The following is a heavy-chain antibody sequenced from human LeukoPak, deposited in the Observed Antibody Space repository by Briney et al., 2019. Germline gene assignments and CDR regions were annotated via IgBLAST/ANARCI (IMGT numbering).Heavy chain of an antibody. CDR2: ISAYNGNT. CDR1: GYTFTSYG. J-gene: IGHJ6*03. V-gene: IGHV1-18*01. CDR3: ARGSQGYYYYYMDV. Sequence: ASVKVSCKASGYTFTSYGISWVRQAPGQGLEWMGWISAYNGNTNYAQKLQGRVTMTTDTSTSTAYMELRSLRSDDAAVYYCARGSQGYYYYYMDVWGKGTTVTVSS.